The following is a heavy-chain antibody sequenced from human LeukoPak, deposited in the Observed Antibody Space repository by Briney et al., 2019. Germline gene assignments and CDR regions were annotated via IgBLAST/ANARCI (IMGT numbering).Heavy chain of an antibody. V-gene: IGHV4-38-2*02. Sequence: SETLSLTCTVFGYSINNGYYWGWIRQAPGKGLEWIGSMFHTGNSYYNPSLKRRVTIAIDTSKNQFSLKLSSVTAADTAVYYCARTGPYSPNNWFDPWGQGTLVTVSS. CDR1: GYSINNGYY. D-gene: IGHD6-13*01. J-gene: IGHJ5*02. CDR3: ARTGPYSPNNWFDP. CDR2: MFHTGNS.